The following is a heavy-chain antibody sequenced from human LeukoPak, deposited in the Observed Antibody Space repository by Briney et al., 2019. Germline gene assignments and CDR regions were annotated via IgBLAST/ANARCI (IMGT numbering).Heavy chain of an antibody. J-gene: IGHJ4*02. V-gene: IGHV4-34*01. Sequence: SETLSLTCAVYGGSFSGYYWSWIRQPPGKGLEWIGEINHSGSTNYNPSLKSRVTISVDTSKNQFSLKLSSVTAADTAVYYCARGGGPQIAAAGDYWGQGTLVTVSS. CDR1: GGSFSGYY. CDR3: ARGGGPQIAAAGDY. D-gene: IGHD6-13*01. CDR2: INHSGST.